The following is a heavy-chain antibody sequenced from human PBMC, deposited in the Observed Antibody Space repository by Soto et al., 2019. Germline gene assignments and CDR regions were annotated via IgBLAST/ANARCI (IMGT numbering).Heavy chain of an antibody. J-gene: IGHJ4*02. CDR1: GGSISSYY. Sequence: SETLSLTCTVSGGSISSYYLSWIRQPPGKGLEWIGYIYYSGSTNYNPSLKSRVTISVDTSKNQFSLKLSSVTAADTAVYYCARDQSLDYWGQGTLVTVSS. CDR3: ARDQSLDY. CDR2: IYYSGST. V-gene: IGHV4-59*01.